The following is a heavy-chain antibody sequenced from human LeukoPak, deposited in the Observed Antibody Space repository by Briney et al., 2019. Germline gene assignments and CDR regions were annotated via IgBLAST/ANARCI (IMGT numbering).Heavy chain of an antibody. CDR2: IYYSGST. Sequence: SQTLSLTCTVSNGSLSSGDCYWSWIRQPPGKGLEWIGYIYYSGSTYYNPSLKGRVTISVDTSKNQFSLKLSSVTAADTAVYYCARARDYDILTGYYNSGGFDYWGQGTLVTVSS. J-gene: IGHJ4*02. D-gene: IGHD3-9*01. CDR3: ARARDYDILTGYYNSGGFDY. CDR1: NGSLSSGDCY. V-gene: IGHV4-30-4*01.